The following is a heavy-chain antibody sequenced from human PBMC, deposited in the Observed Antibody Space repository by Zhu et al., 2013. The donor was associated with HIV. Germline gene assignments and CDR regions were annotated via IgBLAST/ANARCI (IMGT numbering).Heavy chain of an antibody. D-gene: IGHD2-2*01. Sequence: QVQLVQSGAEVKKPGSSVKVSCKASGGTFSSYAISWVRQAAGQGLEWMGWLYPDSPNIVQKFQGRVTLTRDTSMSTAYLELRSLTFDDTAVYYCARGGGWAVVVGSCSTTGPTGTRYGTVPSVPPRYGRTDSDP. J-gene: IGHJ5*02. V-gene: IGHV1-8*02. CDR3: ARGGGWAVVVGSCSTTGPTGTRYGTVPSVPPRYGRTDSDP. CDR2: LYPDSPNI. CDR1: GGTFSSYA.